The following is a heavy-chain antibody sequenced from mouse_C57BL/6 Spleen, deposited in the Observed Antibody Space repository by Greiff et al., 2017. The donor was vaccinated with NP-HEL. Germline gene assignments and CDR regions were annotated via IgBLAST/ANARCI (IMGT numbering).Heavy chain of an antibody. J-gene: IGHJ4*01. CDR3: ARSGLLLYYYAMDY. D-gene: IGHD2-3*01. V-gene: IGHV1-20*01. CDR1: GYSFTGYF. CDR2: INPYNGDT. Sequence: VQLQQSGPELVKPGDSVKISCKASGYSFTGYFMNWVMQSHGKSLEWIGRINPYNGDTFYNQKFKGKATLTVDKSYSTAHMELRSLTSEGSAVYYCARSGLLLYYYAMDYWGQGTSVTVSS.